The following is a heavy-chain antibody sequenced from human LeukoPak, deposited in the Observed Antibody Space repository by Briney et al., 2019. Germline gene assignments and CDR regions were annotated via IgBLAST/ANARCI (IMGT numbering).Heavy chain of an antibody. CDR3: ARDIDYYYDSSGDYGMDV. CDR2: ISVYNGNT. CDR1: GYTFTSSG. D-gene: IGHD3-22*01. Sequence: ASVKLSRTASGYTFTSSGISWVREAPGQGLEWMGRISVYNGNTNYAQKLQGRVTMTTDTSTSTAYMELRSLRSDDTAVYYCARDIDYYYDSSGDYGMDVWGQGTTVTVSS. J-gene: IGHJ6*02. V-gene: IGHV1-18*01.